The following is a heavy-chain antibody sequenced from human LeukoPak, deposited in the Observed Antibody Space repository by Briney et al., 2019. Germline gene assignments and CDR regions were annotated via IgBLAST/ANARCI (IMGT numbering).Heavy chain of an antibody. J-gene: IGHJ4*02. V-gene: IGHV3-7*01. CDR2: IKQDGSEK. Sequence: GGSLRLSCAASGFTLSSYWMSWVRQAPGKGLEWVANIKQDGSEKYYVDSVKGRFTISRDNAKNSLYLQMNSLRAEDTAVYYCARDRVWWLRGHIDYWGQGTLVTVSS. CDR1: GFTLSSYW. D-gene: IGHD5-12*01. CDR3: ARDRVWWLRGHIDY.